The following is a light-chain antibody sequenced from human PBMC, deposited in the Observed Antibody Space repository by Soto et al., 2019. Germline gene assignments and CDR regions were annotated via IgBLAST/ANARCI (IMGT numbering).Light chain of an antibody. Sequence: QSVLTQPASVSGSPGQSITISCTGTTSDVGTYKFVSWYQQHPGIAPKLMIYEVSERPSGVSNRFSGSKSGNTASLPISGLQAEDEADYYCCSHAGSHVIFGGGTKLTVL. CDR3: CSHAGSHVI. J-gene: IGLJ2*01. CDR2: EVS. CDR1: TSDVGTYKF. V-gene: IGLV2-23*02.